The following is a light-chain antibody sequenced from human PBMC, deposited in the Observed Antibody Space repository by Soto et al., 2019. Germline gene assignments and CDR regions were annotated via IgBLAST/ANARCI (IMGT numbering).Light chain of an antibody. CDR1: QNVGRNS. CDR2: TVS. V-gene: IGKV3-20*01. J-gene: IGKJ3*01. Sequence: ENVLTQSPGTLSLSAGERATLSCRASQNVGRNSIAWYQQRPGQAPRLLIDTVSSRATGIPDRFTGSGSGTDFTLTINGLEPEDFAMYYCQQYADSSGAFGPGTKVETK. CDR3: QQYADSSGA.